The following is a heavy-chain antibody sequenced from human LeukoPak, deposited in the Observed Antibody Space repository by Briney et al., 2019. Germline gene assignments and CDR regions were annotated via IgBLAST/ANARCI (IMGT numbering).Heavy chain of an antibody. Sequence: ASVTVSCKASGYTFTGYYMHWVRQAPGQGLEWMGWINPNSGGTNYAQKFQGWVTMTRDTSISTAYMELSRLRSDDTAVYYCARVQRGYSGYELGYWGQGTLVTVSS. J-gene: IGHJ4*02. CDR1: GYTFTGYY. D-gene: IGHD5-12*01. V-gene: IGHV1-2*04. CDR2: INPNSGGT. CDR3: ARVQRGYSGYELGY.